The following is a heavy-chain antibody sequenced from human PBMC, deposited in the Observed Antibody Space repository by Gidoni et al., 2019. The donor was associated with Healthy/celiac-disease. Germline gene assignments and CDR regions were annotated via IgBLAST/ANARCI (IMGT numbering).Heavy chain of an antibody. J-gene: IGHJ4*02. Sequence: EVPLVQSGAEVKKPGESLKLSCKGSGYSFTSYWIGWVRQMPGKGLEWMGIIYPGDSDTRYSPSFQGQVTISADKSISTAYLQWSSLKASDTAMYYCARGRVDTAMGSPFDYWGQGTLVTVSS. D-gene: IGHD5-18*01. V-gene: IGHV5-51*01. CDR3: ARGRVDTAMGSPFDY. CDR1: GYSFTSYW. CDR2: IYPGDSDT.